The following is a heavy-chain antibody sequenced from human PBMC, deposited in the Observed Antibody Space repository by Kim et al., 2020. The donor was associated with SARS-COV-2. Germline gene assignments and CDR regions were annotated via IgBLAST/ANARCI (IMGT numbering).Heavy chain of an antibody. V-gene: IGHV1-18*01. J-gene: IGHJ4*02. CDR1: GYTFTSYG. CDR3: ARLAMRGGKDLGQWFRELFLDY. D-gene: IGHD3-10*01. CDR2: ISAYNGNT. Sequence: ASVKVSCKASGYTFTSYGISWVRQAPGQGLEWMGWISAYNGNTNYAQKLQGRVTMTTDTSTSTAYMELRSLRSDDTAVYYCARLAMRGGKDLGQWFRELFLDYWGQGTLVTVSS.